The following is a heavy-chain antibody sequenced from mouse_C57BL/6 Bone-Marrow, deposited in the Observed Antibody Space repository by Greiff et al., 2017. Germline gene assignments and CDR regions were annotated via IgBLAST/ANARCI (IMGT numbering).Heavy chain of an antibody. V-gene: IGHV1-62-2*01. D-gene: IGHD4-1*01. CDR3: ARHEEELGRKDYFDY. Sequence: QLKESGAELVKPGASVKLSCKASGYTFTEYTIHWVKQRSGQGLEWIGWFYPGSGSIKYNEKFKDKATLTADKSSSTVYMELSRLTSEDSAVYFCARHEEELGRKDYFDYWGQGTTLTVSS. J-gene: IGHJ2*01. CDR2: FYPGSGSI. CDR1: GYTFTEYT.